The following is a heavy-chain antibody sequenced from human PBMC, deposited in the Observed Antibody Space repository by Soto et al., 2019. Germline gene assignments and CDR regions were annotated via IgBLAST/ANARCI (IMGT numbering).Heavy chain of an antibody. Sequence: QVQVVQSGAEEKKPGASVKVSCTASGYTFTSYAMHWVLQAPGQRLEWMGWINAGNGNTKHSQKFQGRVTITRDTSASTAYMELSSLRPEDTAVYYCARGGEPIDYWGQGTLVTVSS. CDR2: INAGNGNT. D-gene: IGHD2-21*01. CDR3: ARGGEPIDY. J-gene: IGHJ4*02. V-gene: IGHV1-3*05. CDR1: GYTFTSYA.